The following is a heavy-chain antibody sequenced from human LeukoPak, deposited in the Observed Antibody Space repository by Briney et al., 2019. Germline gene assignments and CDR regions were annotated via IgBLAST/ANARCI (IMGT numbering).Heavy chain of an antibody. CDR1: GFTFSSYG. V-gene: IGHV3-30*18. CDR2: ISYDGSSK. CDR3: AKGGYSYGPPLWD. J-gene: IGHJ4*02. D-gene: IGHD5-18*01. Sequence: GRSLRLSCAASGFTFSSYGMHWVRQAPGKGLEWVAVISYDGSSKYYADSVKGRFTISRDNSKNTLYLQMNSLRAEDTAVYYCAKGGYSYGPPLWDWGQGTLVTVSS.